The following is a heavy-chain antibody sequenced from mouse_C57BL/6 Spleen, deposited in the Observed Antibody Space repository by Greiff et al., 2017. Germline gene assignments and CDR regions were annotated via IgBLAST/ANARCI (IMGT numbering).Heavy chain of an antibody. CDR2: INYDGSN. J-gene: IGHJ3*01. D-gene: IGHD1-1*01. V-gene: IGHV3-6*01. CDR3: AGDYYGPAWFAD. Sequence: EESGPGLVKPSPSLSLTCSVTGYSITSGYYWNWIRQFPGNKLEWMGYINYDGSNNYNASLKNRTSITRDTSKTKFFLKLSSVTTEDAATYYCAGDYYGPAWFADWGQGTLVTVSA. CDR1: GYSITSGYY.